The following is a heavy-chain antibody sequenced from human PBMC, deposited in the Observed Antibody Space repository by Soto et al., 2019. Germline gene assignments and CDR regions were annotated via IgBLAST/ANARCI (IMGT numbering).Heavy chain of an antibody. CDR1: GGTFSSYS. V-gene: IGHV1-69*01. CDR3: ARDGGRHSGGIDY. CDR2: IIPIFGTA. Sequence: QVQLVQSGAEVKKPGSSVNVSCKASGGTFSSYSINWVRQAPGQGLEWMGEIIPIFGTANYAQKFQGRVTMTADESTSTAYMELGSLRSEDTAVYYCARDGGRHSGGIDYWGQGTVVTVSS. D-gene: IGHD1-26*01. J-gene: IGHJ4*02.